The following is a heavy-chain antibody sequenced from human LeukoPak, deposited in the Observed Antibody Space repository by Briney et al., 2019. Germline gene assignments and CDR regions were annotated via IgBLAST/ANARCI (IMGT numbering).Heavy chain of an antibody. J-gene: IGHJ2*01. D-gene: IGHD2-21*02. CDR3: ARLAYCGGDCYSNWYFDL. V-gene: IGHV3-48*04. CDR2: ISSSSSTI. CDR1: GFTFSSYS. Sequence: PGGSLRLSCAASGFTFSSYSMNWVRQAPGKGLEWVSYISSSSSTIYYADSVKGRFTISRDNAKNSLYLQMNSLRAEDTAVYYCARLAYCGGDCYSNWYFDLWGRGTLVTVSS.